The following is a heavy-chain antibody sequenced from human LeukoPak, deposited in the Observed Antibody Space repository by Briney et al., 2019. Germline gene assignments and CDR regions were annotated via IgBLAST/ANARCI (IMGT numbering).Heavy chain of an antibody. CDR3: ARGAVQFLEWPSDMDV. J-gene: IGHJ6*03. V-gene: IGHV1-18*01. CDR2: ISNYDGRT. CDR1: GYSFSNYP. Sequence: ASVKASCRASGYSFSNYPMSWVRQAPGRGHEWVGGISNYDGRTVYGQRLQGRVTLTRDTSTSTAYMELTSLTSDDTAIYYCARGAVQFLEWPSDMDVWGKGTTVIVSS. D-gene: IGHD3-3*01.